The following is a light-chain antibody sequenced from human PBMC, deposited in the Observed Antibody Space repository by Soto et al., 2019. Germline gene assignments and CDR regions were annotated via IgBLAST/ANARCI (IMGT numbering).Light chain of an antibody. J-gene: IGKJ4*01. V-gene: IGKV3D-20*01. CDR3: KEYGSSPFT. CDR1: QIVSSSY. Sequence: EIVLTQSPATPSLSPGERATLSSGASQIVSSSYLAWYPQKPGLAPRLLSYDGCSRATGIPDRFSGSGYGTDFTLTISRLEPEDFAVYYCKEYGSSPFTFGGGTKVDIK. CDR2: DGC.